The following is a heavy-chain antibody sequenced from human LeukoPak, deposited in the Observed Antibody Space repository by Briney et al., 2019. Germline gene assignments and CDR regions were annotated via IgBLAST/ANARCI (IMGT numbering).Heavy chain of an antibody. J-gene: IGHJ6*02. CDR3: VRDSRYGSGWFEDGLDF. V-gene: IGHV4-59*02. Sequence: PSETLSLTCTVSGDSVRSYYWSWIRQPPGQVLEWLGHINDRGSTNYNPSLQGRVTISIDTAKNQFSLKVNSVTAADTAVYYCVRDSRYGSGWFEDGLDFWGQGTTVTVSS. CDR2: INDRGST. CDR1: GDSVRSYY. D-gene: IGHD6-13*01.